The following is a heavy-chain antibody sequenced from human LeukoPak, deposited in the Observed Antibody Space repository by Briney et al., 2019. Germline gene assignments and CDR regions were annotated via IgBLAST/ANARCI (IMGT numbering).Heavy chain of an antibody. CDR3: ARDYDLNWFDP. V-gene: IGHV4-59*01. J-gene: IGHJ5*02. Sequence: SETLSLTCTVSGDSISSYYWSWIRQPPGKGLEWIGYIYYSGSTNYNPSLKSRVTISVDTSKNQFSLKLSSVTAADTAVYYCARDYDLNWFDPWGQGTLVTVSS. CDR2: IYYSGST. D-gene: IGHD3-16*01. CDR1: GDSISSYY.